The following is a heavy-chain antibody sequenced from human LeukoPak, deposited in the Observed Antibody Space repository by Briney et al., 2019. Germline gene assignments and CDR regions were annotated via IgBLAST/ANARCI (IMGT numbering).Heavy chain of an antibody. CDR2: INPNSGAT. Sequence: ASVKVSCKTSGYPFTDYYIHWVRQAPGQGLEWMGWINPNSGATNYPRKFQGRVTVTRDTSTSTAYMELTSLRSDDTAVYFCARDFGNYYGSGTLDWFDPRGQGTLVTVSS. D-gene: IGHD3-10*01. J-gene: IGHJ5*02. V-gene: IGHV1-2*02. CDR1: GYPFTDYY. CDR3: ARDFGNYYGSGTLDWFDP.